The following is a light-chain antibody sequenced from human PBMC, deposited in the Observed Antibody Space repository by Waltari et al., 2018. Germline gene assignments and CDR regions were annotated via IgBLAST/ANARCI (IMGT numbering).Light chain of an antibody. CDR1: QDIHRY. Sequence: IQLTQTPSTLSASAGDRVTITCRASQDIHRYLAWYQHKSGKAPRVLIYLASTLEIGVPSRFSGSGSGTQFTLTISSLQSEDFAVYYCQQFNTWWTFGQGTKVEFK. CDR2: LAS. J-gene: IGKJ1*01. CDR3: QQFNTWWT. V-gene: IGKV1-5*03.